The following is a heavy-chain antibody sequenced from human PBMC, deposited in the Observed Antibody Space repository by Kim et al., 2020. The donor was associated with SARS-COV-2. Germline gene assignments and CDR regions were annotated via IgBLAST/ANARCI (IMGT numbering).Heavy chain of an antibody. J-gene: IGHJ4*02. V-gene: IGHV3-15*01. CDR1: GFTFSNAW. CDR3: TTDLPYGSGSYYHNPDY. CDR2: IKSKTDGGTT. Sequence: GGSLRLSCAASGFTFSNAWMSWVRQAPGKGLEWVGRIKSKTDGGTTDYAAPVKGRFTISRDDSKNTLYLQMNSLKTEDTAVYYCTTDLPYGSGSYYHNPDYWGQGTLVTVSS. D-gene: IGHD3-10*01.